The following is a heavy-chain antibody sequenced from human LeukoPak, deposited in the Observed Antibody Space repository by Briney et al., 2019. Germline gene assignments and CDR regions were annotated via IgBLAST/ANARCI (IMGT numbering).Heavy chain of an antibody. V-gene: IGHV3-74*01. J-gene: IGHJ6*02. CDR1: GFTLSNYW. CDR3: ARGSIAAAGLYYYYGMDV. Sequence: PGGSLRLSCAASGFTLSNYWIHWVRQAPGKGLVWVSRINADGSSASYADSVKGRFTISRDNAKNSLYLQMNSLRAEDTAVYYCARGSIAAAGLYYYYGMDVWGQGTTVTVSS. D-gene: IGHD6-13*01. CDR2: INADGSSA.